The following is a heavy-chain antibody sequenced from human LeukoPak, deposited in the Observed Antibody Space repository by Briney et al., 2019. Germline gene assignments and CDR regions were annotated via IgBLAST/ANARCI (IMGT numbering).Heavy chain of an antibody. CDR1: GSSFTSYW. D-gene: IGHD3/OR15-3a*01. CDR3: ARRLPGLAAGGNWFDP. V-gene: IGHV5-51*01. J-gene: IGHJ5*02. Sequence: GESLKISCKGSGSSFTSYWIGWVRQMPGKGLEWMGIIYPGDSDTSYSPSFQGQVTISADKSISTAYLQWSSLKASDTAMYYCARRLPGLAAGGNWFDPWGQGTLVTVSS. CDR2: IYPGDSDT.